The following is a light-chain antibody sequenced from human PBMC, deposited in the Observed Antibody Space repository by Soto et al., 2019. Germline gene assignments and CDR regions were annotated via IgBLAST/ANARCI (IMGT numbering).Light chain of an antibody. V-gene: IGLV1-40*01. J-gene: IGLJ2*01. Sequence: QSVLTQPPSVSGAPGQRVTISCTGSSSNIGPSYDVHWYQQLPGTAPKLLIYGNSNRPSGVPDRFSGSKSGTSASLAITGLQAEDEADYYCQSYDSSLSGSYVIFGGGTKVTVL. CDR3: QSYDSSLSGSYVI. CDR2: GNS. CDR1: SSNIGPSYD.